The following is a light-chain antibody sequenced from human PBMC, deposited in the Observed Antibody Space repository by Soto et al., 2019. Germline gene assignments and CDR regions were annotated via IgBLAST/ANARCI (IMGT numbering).Light chain of an antibody. V-gene: IGKV1-6*01. J-gene: IGKJ1*01. CDR2: KAS. CDR3: LQDYSYPWT. CDR1: QGIRND. Sequence: ATQMTQSPSSLSASVGDRFTITCRAIQGIRNDLAWYQQKPGKAPKLLIYKASTLKSGVPSRFSGSGSGTDFTLTISSLQPEDFATYYCLQDYSYPWTFGQGTKVDIK.